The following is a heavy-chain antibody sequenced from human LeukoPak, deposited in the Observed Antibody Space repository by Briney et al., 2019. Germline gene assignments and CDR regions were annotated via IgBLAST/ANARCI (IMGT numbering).Heavy chain of an antibody. Sequence: ASVKVSCKASGYTFTSYDINWVRQASGQGLEWMGWMNPTSGNTGYAQKFQGRVTMTRDTSISTAYMELSSLGSEDTGVYFFSGGIGAGYDYWGEGTLVSVSS. CDR3: SGGIGAGYDY. J-gene: IGHJ4*02. CDR2: MNPTSGNT. D-gene: IGHD5-12*01. CDR1: GYTFTSYD. V-gene: IGHV1-8*01.